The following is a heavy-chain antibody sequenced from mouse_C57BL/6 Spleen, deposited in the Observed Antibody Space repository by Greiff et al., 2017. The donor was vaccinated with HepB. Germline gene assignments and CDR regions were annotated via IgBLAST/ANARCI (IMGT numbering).Heavy chain of an antibody. J-gene: IGHJ3*01. V-gene: IGHV1-55*01. D-gene: IGHD1-3*01. CDR1: GYTFTSYW. CDR3: ARGKFPLFAY. CDR2: IYPGSGST. Sequence: QVQLQQPGAELVKPGASVKMSCKASGYTFTSYWITWVKQRPGQGLEWIGDIYPGSGSTNYNEKFKSKATLTVDTSSSTAYMQLSSLTTEDSAIYYCARGKFPLFAYWGQGTLVTVSA.